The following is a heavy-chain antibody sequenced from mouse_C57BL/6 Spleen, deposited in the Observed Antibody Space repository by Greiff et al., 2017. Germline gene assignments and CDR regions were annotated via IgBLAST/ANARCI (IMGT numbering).Heavy chain of an antibody. D-gene: IGHD2-5*01. V-gene: IGHV1-39*01. J-gene: IGHJ2*01. CDR3: ARSAYSNSEYFDY. CDR2: INPNYGTT. Sequence: EVQLQESGPELVKPGASVKISCKASGYSFTDYNMNWVKQSNGKSLEWIGVINPNYGTTSYNQKFKGKATLTVDQSSSTAYMQLNSLTSEDSAVXYGARSAYSNSEYFDYWGQGTTLTVSS. CDR1: GYSFTDYN.